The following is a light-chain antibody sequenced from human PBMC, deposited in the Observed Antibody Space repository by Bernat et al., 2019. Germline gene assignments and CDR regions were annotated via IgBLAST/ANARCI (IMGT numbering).Light chain of an antibody. V-gene: IGKV3-20*01. CDR1: QSFSSSY. CDR3: QQYGSSPST. Sequence: EIVLTQSPGTLSLSPGERATLSCRASQSFSSSYLAWYQQKPGQAPRLLIYSASSRVTGIPDRFSGSGSGTDFTLTISRLEPEDFAVYFCQQYGSSPSTFGQGTKLEIK. CDR2: SAS. J-gene: IGKJ2*01.